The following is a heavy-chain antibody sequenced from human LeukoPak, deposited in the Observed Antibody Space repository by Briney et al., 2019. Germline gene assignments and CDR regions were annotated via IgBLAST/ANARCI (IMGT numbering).Heavy chain of an antibody. CDR2: IKQDGSEK. Sequence: GGSLRLSCAASGFTFSSYWMSWVRQAPGKGLEWVANIKQDGSEKYYVDSVKGRFTISRDNAKNSLYLQMNSLRAEDTAVHYCARDRYCSGGSCYYYYGMDVWGQGTTVTVSS. CDR1: GFTFSSYW. D-gene: IGHD2-15*01. J-gene: IGHJ6*02. V-gene: IGHV3-7*01. CDR3: ARDRYCSGGSCYYYYGMDV.